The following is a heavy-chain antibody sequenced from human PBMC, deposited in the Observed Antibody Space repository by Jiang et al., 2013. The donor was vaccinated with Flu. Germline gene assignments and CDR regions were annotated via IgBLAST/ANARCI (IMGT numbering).Heavy chain of an antibody. CDR1: GFTFSSYA. D-gene: IGHD3-3*01. CDR2: ISYDGSNK. Sequence: VQLVESGGGVVQPGRSLRLSCAASGFTFSSYAMHWVRQAPGKGLEWVAVISYDGSNKYYADSVKGRFTISRDNSKNTLYLQMNSLRAEDTAVYYCAREGRITIFGVAPYGMDVVGPRDHGHRLL. V-gene: IGHV3-30-3*01. J-gene: IGHJ6*02. CDR3: AREGRITIFGVAPYGMDV.